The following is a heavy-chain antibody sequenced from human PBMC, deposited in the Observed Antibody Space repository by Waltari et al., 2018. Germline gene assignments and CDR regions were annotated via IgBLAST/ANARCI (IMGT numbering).Heavy chain of an antibody. V-gene: IGHV4-39*01. J-gene: IGHJ5*02. CDR3: ARLGGFGELLPRFDP. CDR1: GGSISSSSYY. D-gene: IGHD3-10*01. CDR2: IYYSGST. Sequence: QLQLQESGPGLVKPSETLSLTCTVSGGSISSSSYYWGWIRQPPGKGLEWIGSIYYSGSTYYNPSLKSRVTISVDTSKNQFSLKLSSVTAADTAVYYCARLGGFGELLPRFDPWGQGTLVTVSS.